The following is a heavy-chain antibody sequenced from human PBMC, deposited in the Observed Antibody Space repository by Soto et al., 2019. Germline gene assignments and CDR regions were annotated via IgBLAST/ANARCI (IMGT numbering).Heavy chain of an antibody. V-gene: IGHV1-18*01. Sequence: ASVKVSCKTSGYTFSNYGISWVRQAPGQGLEWMGWISADNGNTKYTQKFQGRVTMTIETSTSTAYMELRTLRSDDTAVHYCARGARPVSESEDGYTQFDFWGQGTLVNVAS. CDR1: GYTFSNYG. D-gene: IGHD5-12*01. J-gene: IGHJ4*02. CDR2: ISADNGNT. CDR3: ARGARPVSESEDGYTQFDF.